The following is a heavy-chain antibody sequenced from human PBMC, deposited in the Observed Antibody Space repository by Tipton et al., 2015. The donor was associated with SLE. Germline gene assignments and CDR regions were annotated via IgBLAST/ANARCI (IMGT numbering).Heavy chain of an antibody. J-gene: IGHJ3*02. D-gene: IGHD5-18*01. Sequence: VQLVQSGAEVKKPGESLKISCKGSGDSFTSYWVGWVRQMPGKGLEWMGIIYPGDSDTRYSPSFQGQVTISADKSISTAYLQWSSLKASNTAMYYCARTGTAMVTAFDIWGQGTMLTVSS. V-gene: IGHV5-51*03. CDR3: ARTGTAMVTAFDI. CDR2: IYPGDSDT. CDR1: GDSFTSYW.